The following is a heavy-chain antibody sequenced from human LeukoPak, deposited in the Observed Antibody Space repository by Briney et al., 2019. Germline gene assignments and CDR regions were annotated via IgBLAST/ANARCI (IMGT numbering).Heavy chain of an antibody. V-gene: IGHV3-23*01. D-gene: IGHD4-17*01. CDR1: GFTFSSYA. J-gene: IGHJ4*02. Sequence: GGSLRLSCAASGFTFSSYAMRWVRQAPGKGLEWVLAIGGSGGSTYYADSVKGRFTISRDNSKNTLYLQTNSLRAEDTAVYYCAKDRATTVTTRGRYNYFDYWGQGTLVTVSS. CDR3: AKDRATTVTTRGRYNYFDY. CDR2: IGGSGGST.